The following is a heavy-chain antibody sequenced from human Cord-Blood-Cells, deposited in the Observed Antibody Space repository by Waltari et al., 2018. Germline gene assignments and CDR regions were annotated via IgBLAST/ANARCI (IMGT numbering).Heavy chain of an antibody. V-gene: IGHV4-38-2*01. CDR3: AGFWSGYFDY. CDR2: IYHSGST. J-gene: IGHJ4*02. D-gene: IGHD3-3*01. Sequence: QVQLQESGPGLVKPSETLSLTCAVSGYSLSSGYYWGWIRQPPGKGLEWIGSIYHSGSTYYNPSLKSRVTISVDTSKNQFSLKLSSVTAADTAVYYCAGFWSGYFDYWGQGTLVTVSS. CDR1: GYSLSSGYY.